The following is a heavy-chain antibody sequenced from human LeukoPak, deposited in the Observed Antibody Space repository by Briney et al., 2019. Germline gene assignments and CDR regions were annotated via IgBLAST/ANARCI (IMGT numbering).Heavy chain of an antibody. CDR2: TNHSGST. Sequence: ETLSLTCAVYGGSFSGYYWSWIRQPPGKGLEWIGETNHSGSTNYNPSLKSRVAISVDTSKNQFSLKLSSVTAADTAVYYCARGTTVVVDYWGQGTLVTVSS. CDR1: GGSFSGYY. CDR3: ARGTTVVVDY. D-gene: IGHD2-15*01. J-gene: IGHJ4*02. V-gene: IGHV4-34*01.